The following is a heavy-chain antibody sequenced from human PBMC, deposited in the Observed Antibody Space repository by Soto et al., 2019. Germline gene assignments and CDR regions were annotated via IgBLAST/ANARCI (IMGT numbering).Heavy chain of an antibody. Sequence: ASVKVSCKASGYTFTSYSIHWVRQAPGQRLEWMGWINAGNGNTKYSQKFQGRVTVTRDTSASTAYMELSSLRSEDTALYYCARAGKQWLVHGQWGDYWGQGTLVTVSS. CDR2: INAGNGNT. D-gene: IGHD6-19*01. J-gene: IGHJ4*02. V-gene: IGHV1-3*01. CDR3: ARAGKQWLVHGQWGDY. CDR1: GYTFTSYS.